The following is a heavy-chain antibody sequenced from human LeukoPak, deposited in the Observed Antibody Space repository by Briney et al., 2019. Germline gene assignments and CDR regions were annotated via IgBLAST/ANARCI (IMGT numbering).Heavy chain of an antibody. Sequence: ASVKVSCKASGGTFSSYAISWVRQAPGQGLEWMGWISAYNGNTNYAQELQGRVTMTTDTSTSTAYMELRSLRSGDTAVYYCARAARSSDSSGYKYYYYYYMDVWGKGTTVTVSS. CDR3: ARAARSSDSSGYKYYYYYYMDV. J-gene: IGHJ6*03. CDR1: GGTFSSYA. CDR2: ISAYNGNT. D-gene: IGHD3-22*01. V-gene: IGHV1-18*01.